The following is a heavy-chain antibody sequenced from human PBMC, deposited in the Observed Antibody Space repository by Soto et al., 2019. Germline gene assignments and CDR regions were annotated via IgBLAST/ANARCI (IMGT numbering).Heavy chain of an antibody. CDR2: INSDGSST. CDR3: ARASSXWYPNDY. D-gene: IGHD6-13*01. CDR1: GFKXXXXG. J-gene: IGHJ4*02. Sequence: CVASGFKXXXXGMHWVRQAXGKGLVWVSRINSDGSSTSYADSVKGRFTISRDNXXXTLYLQMSSLRAEDTAVYYCARASSXWYPNDYWGQGTLVTVSS. V-gene: IGHV3-74*01.